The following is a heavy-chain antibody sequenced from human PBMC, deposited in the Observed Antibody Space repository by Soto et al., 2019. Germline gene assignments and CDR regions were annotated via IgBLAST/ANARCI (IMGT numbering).Heavy chain of an antibody. CDR1: GYSFTSYW. CDR2: IYPGDSDT. V-gene: IGHV5-51*01. D-gene: IGHD3-22*01. Sequence: GESLKISCKGSGYSFTSYWIGWVRQMPGKGLEWMGIIYPGDSDTRYSPSFQGQVTISADKSISTAYLQWSSLKASDTAMYYCARQQYYYDSSGYYNGAFDIWGQGTMVTVS. J-gene: IGHJ3*02. CDR3: ARQQYYYDSSGYYNGAFDI.